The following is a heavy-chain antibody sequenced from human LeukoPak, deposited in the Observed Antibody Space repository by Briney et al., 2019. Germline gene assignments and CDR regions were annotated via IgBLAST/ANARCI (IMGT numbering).Heavy chain of an antibody. CDR1: GFTVSSNY. CDR3: AKHHIAAAGTTTYYFDY. D-gene: IGHD6-13*01. CDR2: IYSGGST. V-gene: IGHV3-53*05. Sequence: GGSLRLSCAASGFTVSSNYMSWVRQAPGKGLEWVSVIYSGGSTYYADSVKGRFTISRDNSKNTLYLQMNSLRAEDTAVYYCAKHHIAAAGTTTYYFDYWGQGTLVTVSS. J-gene: IGHJ4*02.